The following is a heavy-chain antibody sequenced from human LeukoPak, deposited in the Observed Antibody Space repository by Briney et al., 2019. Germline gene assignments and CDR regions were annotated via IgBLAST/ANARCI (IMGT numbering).Heavy chain of an antibody. V-gene: IGHV3-23*01. Sequence: PGGSLRLSCAASGFTFSSYATSWVRQAPGKGLEWVSAISGSGGSTYYADSVKGRFTISRDNSKNTLYLQMNSLRAEDTAVYYCAKAAIVATARYYFDYWGQGTLVTVSS. CDR2: ISGSGGST. J-gene: IGHJ4*02. D-gene: IGHD5-12*01. CDR3: AKAAIVATARYYFDY. CDR1: GFTFSSYA.